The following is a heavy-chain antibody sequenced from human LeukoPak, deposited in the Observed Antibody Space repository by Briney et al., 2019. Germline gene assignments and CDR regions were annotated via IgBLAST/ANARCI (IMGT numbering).Heavy chain of an antibody. J-gene: IGHJ4*02. V-gene: IGHV4-4*02. CDR1: GGSISSSNW. CDR3: ARRAVVTPGFDY. CDR2: IYHSGST. D-gene: IGHD4-23*01. Sequence: PSGTLSLTCAVSGGSISSSNWWSWVRQPPGKGLEWIGEIYHSGSTNYNPSLKSRVTISVGKSKNQFSLKLSSVTAADTAVYYCARRAVVTPGFDYWGQGTLVTVSS.